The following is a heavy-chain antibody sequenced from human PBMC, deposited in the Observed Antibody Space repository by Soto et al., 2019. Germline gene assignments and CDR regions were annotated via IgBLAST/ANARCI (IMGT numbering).Heavy chain of an antibody. Sequence: SETLSLTCAVSGGSISSSNWWSWVRQPPGKGLEWIGEIYHSGSTNYNPSLKSRVTISVDKSKNQFSLKLSSVTAADTAVYYCARDFPNYGSGRTTWAYYFDYWGQGTLVTVYS. V-gene: IGHV4-4*02. J-gene: IGHJ4*02. CDR2: IYHSGST. CDR3: ARDFPNYGSGRTTWAYYFDY. CDR1: GGSISSSNW. D-gene: IGHD3-10*01.